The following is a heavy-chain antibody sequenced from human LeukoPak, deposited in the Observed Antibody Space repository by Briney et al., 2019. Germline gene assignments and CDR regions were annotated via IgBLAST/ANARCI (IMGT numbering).Heavy chain of an antibody. CDR3: ARGLRRTRWGYFDY. CDR1: GGSISSGSYY. D-gene: IGHD1/OR15-1a*01. V-gene: IGHV4-39*02. J-gene: IGHJ4*02. CDR2: INHSGST. Sequence: PSETLSLTCTVSGGSISSGSYYWSWIRQTPGKGLEWIGEINHSGSTNYNPSLKSRVTISVDTSKNHFSLKLSSVTAADTAVYYCARGLRRTRWGYFDYWGQGTLVTVSS.